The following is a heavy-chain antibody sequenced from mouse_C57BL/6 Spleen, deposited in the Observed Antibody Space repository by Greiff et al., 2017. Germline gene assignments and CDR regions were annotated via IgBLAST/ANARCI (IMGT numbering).Heavy chain of an antibody. D-gene: IGHD1-1*01. Sequence: QVQLQQPGAELVMPGASVKLSCKASGYTFTSYWMHWVKQRPGQGLEWIGEIDPSDSYTNYNQKFKGKSTLTVDKSSSTAYMQLSSLTSEDSAVYYCARAPFITTVVAYYFDYWGQGTTLTVSS. V-gene: IGHV1-69*01. J-gene: IGHJ2*01. CDR2: IDPSDSYT. CDR3: ARAPFITTVVAYYFDY. CDR1: GYTFTSYW.